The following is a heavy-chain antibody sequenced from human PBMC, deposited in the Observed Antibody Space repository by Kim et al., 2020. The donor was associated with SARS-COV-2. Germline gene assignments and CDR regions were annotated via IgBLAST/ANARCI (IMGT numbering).Heavy chain of an antibody. CDR3: ARTEPDSSGCYLYYHSFDV. J-gene: IGHJ6*02. D-gene: IGHD6-19*01. V-gene: IGHV3-11*06. Sequence: RFTISRDNAKTSLYLQMNSLSAEDTAVYYCARTEPDSSGCYLYYHSFDVWGQGTTVTVSS.